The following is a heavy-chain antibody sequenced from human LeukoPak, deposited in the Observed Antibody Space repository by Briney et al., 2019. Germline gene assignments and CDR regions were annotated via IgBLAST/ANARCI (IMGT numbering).Heavy chain of an antibody. D-gene: IGHD3-22*01. V-gene: IGHV3-30-3*01. CDR1: GFTFSSYA. CDR2: ISYDGSNK. Sequence: GGSLRLSCAASGFTFSSYAMHWVRQAPGKGLEWVAVISYDGSNKYYADSVKGRFTISRDNSKNTLYLQMNSLRAEDTAVHYCARDREESYYYDSSGYYYVSRWFDPWGQGTLVTVSS. CDR3: ARDREESYYYDSSGYYYVSRWFDP. J-gene: IGHJ5*02.